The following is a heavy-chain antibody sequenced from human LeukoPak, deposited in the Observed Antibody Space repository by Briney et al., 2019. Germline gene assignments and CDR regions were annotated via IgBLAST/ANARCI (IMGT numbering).Heavy chain of an antibody. J-gene: IGHJ4*02. V-gene: IGHV3-7*01. Sequence: PGGSLRLSCAASGFTFRSYWMSWVRQAPGKGLEWVANMNQGGSVKYYVDSVKGRFTIARDDAKNSLYVQMNSLRDEDTAVYYCARVGSSGWNLEYWGQGTLVTVSS. CDR1: GFTFRSYW. CDR2: MNQGGSVK. D-gene: IGHD6-19*01. CDR3: ARVGSSGWNLEY.